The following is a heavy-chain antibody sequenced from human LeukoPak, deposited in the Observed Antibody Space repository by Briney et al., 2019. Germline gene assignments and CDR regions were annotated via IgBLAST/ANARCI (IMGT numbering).Heavy chain of an antibody. D-gene: IGHD3-22*01. CDR1: GYTHTNYG. Sequence: ASVTDSFMASGYTHTNYGFFGLGPARGQGMAGMDRTSHFSGNTNYAQKLQGRVTMTTETSTSTAYMELESLRSDDTAVYYCAISQGSYYDTSGYLGGDYWGQGTLVTVSS. J-gene: IGHJ4*02. V-gene: IGHV1-18*01. CDR3: AISQGSYYDTSGYLGGDY. CDR2: TSHFSGNT.